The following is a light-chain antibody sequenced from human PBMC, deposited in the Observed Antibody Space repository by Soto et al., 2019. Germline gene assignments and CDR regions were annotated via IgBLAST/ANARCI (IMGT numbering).Light chain of an antibody. CDR1: QHISDY. V-gene: IGKV1-39*01. J-gene: IGKJ1*01. CDR2: AQS. Sequence: DIQMTQSPSSLSASVGDRVTITCRASQHISDYINWYQQKPGKSPKLLIYAQSNLQSGVPSRFTGSRSGTAFTLTITSLQVEDFATYYCQQSYSAPQTFGPGTKVEIK. CDR3: QQSYSAPQT.